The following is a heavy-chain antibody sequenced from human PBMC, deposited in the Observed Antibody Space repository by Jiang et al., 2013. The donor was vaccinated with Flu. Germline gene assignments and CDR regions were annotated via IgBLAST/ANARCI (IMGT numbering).Heavy chain of an antibody. CDR3: ARSCSGGSCYSGTYYFDY. V-gene: IGHV4-59*01. CDR1: GGSISSYY. Sequence: GSGLVKPSETLSLTCTVSGGSISSYYWSWIRQPPGKGLEWIGYIYYSGSTNYNPSLKSRVTISVDTSKNQFSLKLSSVTAADTAVYYCARSCSGGSCYSGTYYFDYWGQGTLVTVSS. CDR2: IYYSGST. J-gene: IGHJ4*02. D-gene: IGHD2-15*01.